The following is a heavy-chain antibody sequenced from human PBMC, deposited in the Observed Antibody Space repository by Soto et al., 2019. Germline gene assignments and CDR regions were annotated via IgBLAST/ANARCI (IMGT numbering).Heavy chain of an antibody. CDR3: ARDWIGGSYRDPYYYYGMDV. CDR1: GFTFSSYA. V-gene: IGHV3-30-3*01. Sequence: GGSLRLSCAASGFTFSSYAMHWVRQAPGKGLEWVAVISYDGSNKYYADSVKGRFTISRDNSKNTLYLQMNSLRAEDTAVYYCARDWIGGSYRDPYYYYGMDVWGQGTTVTVSS. D-gene: IGHD1-26*01. CDR2: ISYDGSNK. J-gene: IGHJ6*02.